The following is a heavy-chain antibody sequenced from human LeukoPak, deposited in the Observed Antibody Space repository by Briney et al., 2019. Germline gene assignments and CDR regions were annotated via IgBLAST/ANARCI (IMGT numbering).Heavy chain of an antibody. J-gene: IGHJ6*02. D-gene: IGHD5-18*01. CDR3: ARDVGIRLWFRDYYGLDV. CDR2: IWYDGSNE. CDR1: GFTLSSYG. V-gene: IGHV3-33*01. Sequence: PGRSLRLSCAASGFTLSSYGMDWVRQAPGKGLEWVAVIWYDGSNEYYADSVKGRFTSSRDNSQSTLYLQMNSLRAEDTAVYYCARDVGIRLWFRDYYGLDVCGQGTTVTVSS.